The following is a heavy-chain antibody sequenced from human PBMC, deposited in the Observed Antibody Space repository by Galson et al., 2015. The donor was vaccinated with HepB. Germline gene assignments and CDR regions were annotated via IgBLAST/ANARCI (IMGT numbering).Heavy chain of an antibody. CDR3: ARRNWLWFGEFPFYYYYYMDV. CDR1: GDSVSSNSAA. CDR2: TYYRSKWYN. V-gene: IGHV6-1*01. J-gene: IGHJ6*03. Sequence: CAISGDSVSSNSAAWNWIRQSPSRGLEWLGRTYYRSKWYNDYAVSVKSRITINPDTSKNQFSLQLNSVTPEDTAVYYCARRNWLWFGEFPFYYYYYMDVWGKGTTVTVSS. D-gene: IGHD3-10*01.